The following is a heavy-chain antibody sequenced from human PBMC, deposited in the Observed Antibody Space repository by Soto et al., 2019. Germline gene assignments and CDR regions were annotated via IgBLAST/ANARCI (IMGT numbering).Heavy chain of an antibody. V-gene: IGHV1-69*13. CDR2: IIPIFGTA. J-gene: IGHJ3*02. D-gene: IGHD3-10*01. CDR3: ARDSYYGSGSYYENDAFDI. Sequence: GASVKVSCKASGGTFSSYAISWVRQAPGQGLEWMGGIIPIFGTANYAQKFQGRVTITADESTSTAYMELSSLRSEDTAVYYCARDSYYGSGSYYENDAFDIWGQGTMVTVSS. CDR1: GGTFSSYA.